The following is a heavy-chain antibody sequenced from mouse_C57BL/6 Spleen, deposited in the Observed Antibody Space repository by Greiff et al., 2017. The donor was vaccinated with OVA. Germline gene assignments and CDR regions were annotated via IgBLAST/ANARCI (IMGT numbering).Heavy chain of an antibody. CDR3: TQPYGSSPYYFDY. J-gene: IGHJ2*01. D-gene: IGHD1-1*01. V-gene: IGHV14-1*01. CDR2: IDPEDGDT. CDR1: GFNIKDYY. Sequence: VQLQQSGAELVRPGASVKLSCTASGFNIKDYYMHWVKQRPEQGLEWIGRIDPEDGDTEYDRKFQGKATMTAETSSNTAYLQLCSLTSEDTAVXYCTQPYGSSPYYFDYWGQGTTLTVSS.